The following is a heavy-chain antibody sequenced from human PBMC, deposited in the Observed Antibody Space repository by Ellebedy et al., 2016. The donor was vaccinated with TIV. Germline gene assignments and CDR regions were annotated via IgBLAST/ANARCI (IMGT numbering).Heavy chain of an antibody. V-gene: IGHV1-3*01. CDR1: GYTFTSYA. Sequence: ASVKVSXXASGYTFTSYAMHWVRQAPGQRLEWMGWINAGNGNTKYSQKFQGRVTITRDTSASTAYMELSSLRSEDTAVYYCARSRGGYLLDYWGQGTLVTVSS. D-gene: IGHD3-22*01. CDR2: INAGNGNT. CDR3: ARSRGGYLLDY. J-gene: IGHJ4*02.